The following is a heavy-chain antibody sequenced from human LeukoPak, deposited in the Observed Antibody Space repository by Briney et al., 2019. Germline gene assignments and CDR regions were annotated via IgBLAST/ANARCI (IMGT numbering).Heavy chain of an antibody. CDR2: ISGSGGST. CDR1: GFTFSNAW. CDR3: AKDPLGRYYGSGSYSDY. J-gene: IGHJ4*02. V-gene: IGHV3-23*01. D-gene: IGHD3-10*01. Sequence: GGSLRLSCAASGFTFSNAWMSWVRQAPGKGLEWVSAISGSGGSTYYADSVKGRFTISRDNSKNTLYLQMNSLRAEDTAVYYCAKDPLGRYYGSGSYSDYWGQGTLVTVSS.